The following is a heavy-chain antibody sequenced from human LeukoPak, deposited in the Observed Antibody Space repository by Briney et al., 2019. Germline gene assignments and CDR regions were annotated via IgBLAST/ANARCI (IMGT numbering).Heavy chain of an antibody. CDR3: ARVLGVSPYYFDY. D-gene: IGHD3-16*01. V-gene: IGHV4-31*02. CDR2: IYYSGSD. J-gene: IGHJ4*02. Sequence: NWVRQHPGKGLEWIGYIYYSGSDYYDPSLKSRTTISVDTSKNQFSLKLSSVTAADTAVYYCARVLGVSPYYFDYWGQGTLVTVSS.